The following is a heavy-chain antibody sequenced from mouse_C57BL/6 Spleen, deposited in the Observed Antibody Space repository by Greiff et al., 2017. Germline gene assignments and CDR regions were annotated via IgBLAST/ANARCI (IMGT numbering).Heavy chain of an antibody. J-gene: IGHJ3*01. Sequence: EVQLQQSGPELVKPGASVKIPCKASGYTFTDYNMDWVKQSHGKSLEWIGDINPNNGGTIYNQKFKGKATLTVDKSSSTAYMERRSLTAEDTAVYYCARSEYYGLAYWGQGTLVTVSA. CDR2: INPNNGGT. V-gene: IGHV1-18*01. CDR3: ARSEYYGLAY. CDR1: GYTFTDYN. D-gene: IGHD1-1*01.